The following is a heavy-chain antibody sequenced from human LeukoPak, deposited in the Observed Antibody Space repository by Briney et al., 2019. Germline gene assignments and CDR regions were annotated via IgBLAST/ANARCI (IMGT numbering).Heavy chain of an antibody. CDR2: ISSSSSTI. J-gene: IGHJ4*02. CDR3: ASGSYSRPFDY. V-gene: IGHV3-48*01. Sequence: GGSLRLSCAASGFTFSSYSMNWVRQAPGKGLEWVSYISSSSSTIYYADSVKGRLTISRDNAKNSLYLQMNSLRAEDTAVYYCASGSYSRPFDYWGQGTLVTVSS. D-gene: IGHD1-26*01. CDR1: GFTFSSYS.